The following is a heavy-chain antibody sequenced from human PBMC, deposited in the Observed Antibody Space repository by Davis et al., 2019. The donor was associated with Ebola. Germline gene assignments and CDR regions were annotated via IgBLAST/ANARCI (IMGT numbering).Heavy chain of an antibody. CDR1: GFTFSSYA. CDR3: TTYIVVVPAGGMDV. V-gene: IGHV3-73*01. Sequence: GGSLRLSCSASGFTFSSYAMHWVRQASGKGLEWVGRIRSKANSYATAYAASVKGRFTISRDDSKNTAYLQMNSLKTEDTAVYYCTTYIVVVPAGGMDVWGQGTTVTVSS. J-gene: IGHJ6*02. D-gene: IGHD2-2*01. CDR2: IRSKANSYAT.